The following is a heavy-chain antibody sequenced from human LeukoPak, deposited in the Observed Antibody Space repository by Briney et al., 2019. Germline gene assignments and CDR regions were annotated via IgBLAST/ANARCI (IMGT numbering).Heavy chain of an antibody. D-gene: IGHD3-16*01. CDR3: ARDGGGGFDY. V-gene: IGHV1-69*01. J-gene: IGHJ4*02. CDR1: GGTFTSYA. Sequence: SVKVSCKAAGGTFTSYAISWVGQAPGQGREWMGGIIPIFGTANYAQKFQGRVTITADESTSTAYMELSSLRSEDTAVYYCARDGGGGFDYWGQGTRVTVSS. CDR2: IIPIFGTA.